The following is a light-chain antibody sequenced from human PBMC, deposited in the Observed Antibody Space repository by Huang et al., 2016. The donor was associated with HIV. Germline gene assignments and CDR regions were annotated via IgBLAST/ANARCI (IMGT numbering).Light chain of an antibody. V-gene: IGKV3-15*01. J-gene: IGKJ2*01. Sequence: EIVMTQSPATLSVSPGERATLSCRASQSVSSNLAWYQQKPGQAPRLVIDGASTGATGIPARFSGSWSGTEFTLTISSLQSEDFAVYYCQQYNNWLGTFGQGTKLEIK. CDR1: QSVSSN. CDR2: GAS. CDR3: QQYNNWLGT.